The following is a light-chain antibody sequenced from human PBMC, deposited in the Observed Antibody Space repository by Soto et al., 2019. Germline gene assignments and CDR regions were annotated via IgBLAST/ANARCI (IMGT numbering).Light chain of an antibody. Sequence: QTVVTQEPSFSLSPGGTFTLTCGLNSVAVSTSDYACWYKQNPCQAPRMLIYSTNTRSSGVPDRFSGSILGNKAVLTATGAEAHDESDYYCLLYMGSDINVFGTGTKLTVL. J-gene: IGLJ1*01. V-gene: IGLV8-61*01. CDR2: STN. CDR1: SVAVSTSDY. CDR3: LLYMGSDINV.